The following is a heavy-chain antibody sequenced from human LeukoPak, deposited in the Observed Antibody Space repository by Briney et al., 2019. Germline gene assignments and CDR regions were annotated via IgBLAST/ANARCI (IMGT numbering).Heavy chain of an antibody. J-gene: IGHJ3*01. V-gene: IGHV1-69*06. CDR2: IMPLFRTT. D-gene: IGHD4-17*01. Sequence: SVKVSCKASRGSYAISWVRQAPGQGLEWVGGIMPLFRTTNYAQNFEDRVTITADTSTNTVYMEVSSLRSEDTAIYYCARVFRRRHDFSDYGRPYDAFDVWGQGTLVTVSS. CDR3: ARVFRRRHDFSDYGRPYDAFDV. CDR1: RGSYA.